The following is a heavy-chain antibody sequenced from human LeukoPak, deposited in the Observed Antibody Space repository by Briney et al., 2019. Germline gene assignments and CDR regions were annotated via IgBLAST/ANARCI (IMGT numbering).Heavy chain of an antibody. CDR2: IYYSGST. Sequence: SETLSLTCTVSGGSISSYYWGWIRQPPGKELEWIGYIYYSGSTKYNPSLKSQVIISVDTSKNQFSLKLSSVTAADTAVYFCARDPYCTGGSCYHRFDYWGQGTLVTVSS. J-gene: IGHJ4*02. CDR3: ARDPYCTGGSCYHRFDY. D-gene: IGHD2-15*01. V-gene: IGHV4-59*12. CDR1: GGSISSYY.